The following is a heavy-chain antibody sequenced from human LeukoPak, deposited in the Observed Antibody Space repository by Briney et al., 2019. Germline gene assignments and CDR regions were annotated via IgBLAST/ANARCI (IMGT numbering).Heavy chain of an antibody. V-gene: IGHV4-34*01. CDR1: GGSFSGFY. J-gene: IGHJ5*02. Sequence: SETLSLTCGAYGGSFSGFYWTWIRQPPGKGLEWIGEIYYSGDTNYNPSLKSRVAISVDSSKNQFSLQVTSVTAADTAVYYCARGRYSSGYHKLLWFDPWGQGVLVTVSS. CDR2: IYYSGDT. D-gene: IGHD3-22*01. CDR3: ARGRYSSGYHKLLWFDP.